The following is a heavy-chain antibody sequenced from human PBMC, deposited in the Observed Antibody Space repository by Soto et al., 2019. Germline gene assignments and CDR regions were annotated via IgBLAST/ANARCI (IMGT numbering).Heavy chain of an antibody. D-gene: IGHD6-13*01. CDR3: ARALQQLVYADYYGMDV. Sequence: ASVKVSCKASGYTFTGSYMHWVRQAHGQGREWMGWINPNSGGTNYAQKFQGWVTMTRDTSISTAYMELSRLRSDDTAVYYCARALQQLVYADYYGMDVWGQGTTVTVSS. CDR1: GYTFTGSY. CDR2: INPNSGGT. J-gene: IGHJ6*02. V-gene: IGHV1-2*04.